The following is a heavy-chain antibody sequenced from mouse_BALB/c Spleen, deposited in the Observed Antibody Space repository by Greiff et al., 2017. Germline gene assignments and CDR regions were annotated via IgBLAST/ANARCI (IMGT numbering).Heavy chain of an antibody. Sequence: DVKLVESGPGLVKPSQSLSLTCSVTGYSITSGYYWNWIRQFPGNKLEWMGYISYDGSNNYNPSLKNRISITHDTSKNQFFLKLNSVTTEDTATYYSARVDGYYEGFAYWGQGNLVTVSA. CDR3: ARVDGYYEGFAY. CDR2: ISYDGSN. V-gene: IGHV3-6*02. J-gene: IGHJ3*01. CDR1: GYSITSGYY. D-gene: IGHD2-3*01.